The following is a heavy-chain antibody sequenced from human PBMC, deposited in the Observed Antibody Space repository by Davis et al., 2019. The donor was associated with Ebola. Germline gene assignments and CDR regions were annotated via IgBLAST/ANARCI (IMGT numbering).Heavy chain of an antibody. J-gene: IGHJ4*02. CDR2: IDPSDSYT. CDR3: VRRPSLVGAPFDY. CDR1: GYRFADYW. D-gene: IGHD1-26*01. V-gene: IGHV5-10-1*01. Sequence: KVSCKGSGYRFADYWIGWVRQMPGKGLEWMGSIDPSDSYTSYSPSFRGHVTISADRSISTAYLQWSSLKASDSGTYYCVRRPSLVGAPFDYWGQGTLVTVSS.